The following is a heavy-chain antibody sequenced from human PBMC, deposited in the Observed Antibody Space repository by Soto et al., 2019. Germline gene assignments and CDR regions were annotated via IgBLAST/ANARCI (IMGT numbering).Heavy chain of an antibody. CDR3: ARVGAIVYPPHTYFDY. CDR2: IYYSGST. V-gene: IGHV4-30-4*01. Sequence: SETLSLTCTVSGGSISSGDYYWSWIRQPPGKGLEWIGYIYYSGSTYYNPSLKSRITISIDTSKSQFSLKLSSVTAADTAVYYCARVGAIVYPPHTYFDYWGQGTLVTVSS. CDR1: GGSISSGDYY. J-gene: IGHJ4*02. D-gene: IGHD2-2*02.